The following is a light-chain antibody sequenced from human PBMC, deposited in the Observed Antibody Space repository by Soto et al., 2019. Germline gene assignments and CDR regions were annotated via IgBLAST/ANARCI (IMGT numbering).Light chain of an antibody. CDR2: GAS. CDR1: QSVGSN. J-gene: IGKJ5*01. V-gene: IGKV3-15*01. CDR3: QQYNNWSQIT. Sequence: EIVMTQSPATLSVSPGERATLSCRASQSVGSNLAWYQQKPGQAPRLLIYGASTRATGIPARFSGSGSGTEFTLTITSLQSEDFAVYYCQQYNNWSQITFGQGTRLEIK.